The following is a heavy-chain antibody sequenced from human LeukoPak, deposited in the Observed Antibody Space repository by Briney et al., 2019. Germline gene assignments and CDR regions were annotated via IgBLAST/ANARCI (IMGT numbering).Heavy chain of an antibody. V-gene: IGHV3-74*01. CDR1: GFIFDDYA. Sequence: GRSLRLSCAASGFIFDDYAMHWVRQAPGKGLEWVSRINSDGSSTSYADSVKGRFTISRDNAKNTLYLQMNSLRAEDTAVYYCARSKVAGTNYFDYWGQGTLVTVSS. CDR3: ARSKVAGTNYFDY. J-gene: IGHJ4*02. CDR2: INSDGSST. D-gene: IGHD6-19*01.